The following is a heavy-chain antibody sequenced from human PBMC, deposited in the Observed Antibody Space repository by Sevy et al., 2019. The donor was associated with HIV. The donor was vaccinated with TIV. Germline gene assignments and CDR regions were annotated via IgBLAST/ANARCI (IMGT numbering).Heavy chain of an antibody. CDR3: AKFGDYYDSGGYYWYFDF. V-gene: IGHV3-23*01. D-gene: IGHD3-22*01. Sequence: GGSLRLSCAASGFIFSDYAMSWVRQAPGKGLEWVSSISGGDDSTYYADSVKGRFTVSRANSKNTLYLQMNTLRAEDTALYYCAKFGDYYDSGGYYWYFDFWGRGTLVTVSS. J-gene: IGHJ2*01. CDR1: GFIFSDYA. CDR2: ISGGDDST.